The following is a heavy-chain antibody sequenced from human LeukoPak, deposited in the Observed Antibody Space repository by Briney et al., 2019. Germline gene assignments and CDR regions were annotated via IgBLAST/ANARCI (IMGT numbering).Heavy chain of an antibody. J-gene: IGHJ4*02. Sequence: ASVKVSCKASGYTFTGYYMHWVRQAPGQGLEWMGWINPNSGGTNYAQKFQGRVTITRDTSISTAYMELSRLRSDDTAVYYCATGGYYGSETYYFDYWGQGTLVTVSS. CDR2: INPNSGGT. D-gene: IGHD3-10*01. CDR3: ATGGYYGSETYYFDY. V-gene: IGHV1-2*02. CDR1: GYTFTGYY.